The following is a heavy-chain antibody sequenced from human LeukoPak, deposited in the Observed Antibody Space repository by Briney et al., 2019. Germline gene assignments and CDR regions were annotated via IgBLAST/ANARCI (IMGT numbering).Heavy chain of an antibody. J-gene: IGHJ5*02. D-gene: IGHD4-23*01. CDR1: GGTFSSYA. CDR3: AKDLRWDHPGLDP. V-gene: IGHV1-69*13. CDR2: IIPIFGTA. Sequence: GASVKVSCKASGGTFSSYAISWVRQAHGQGLEWMGGIIPIFGTANYAQKFQGRVTITADESTSTAYMELSSLRSEDTAVYYCAKDLRWDHPGLDPWGQGTLVIVSS.